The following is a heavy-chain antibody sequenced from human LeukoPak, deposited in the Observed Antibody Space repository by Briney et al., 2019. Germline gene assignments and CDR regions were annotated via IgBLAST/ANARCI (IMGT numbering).Heavy chain of an antibody. V-gene: IGHV3-30*03. CDR3: ASDGELAPPDI. D-gene: IGHD1-26*01. CDR2: ISYDGSNK. CDR1: GLTFSSYG. Sequence: PGRSLRLSGAASGLTFSSYGMHWVRKARGKELEWVAVISYDGSNKYYADSVQCRFTISRDNSKNTLYLQMNSLRAEDTAVYYCASDGELAPPDIWGQGTMVTVSS. J-gene: IGHJ3*02.